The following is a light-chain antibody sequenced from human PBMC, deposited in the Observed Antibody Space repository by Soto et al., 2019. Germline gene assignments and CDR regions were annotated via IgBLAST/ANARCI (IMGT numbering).Light chain of an antibody. V-gene: IGKV1-5*01. CDR2: DAS. CDR3: LQYYTYPLT. CDR1: QRFGSW. J-gene: IGKJ1*01. Sequence: DIQMTQSPSTLSASVGDRVSITCRASQRFGSWLAWYQQKPGKVPKLLIYDASTLISGVPSRFSGTGSGTEFTLSIASLQPDDFATYYCLQYYTYPLTFGQGTK.